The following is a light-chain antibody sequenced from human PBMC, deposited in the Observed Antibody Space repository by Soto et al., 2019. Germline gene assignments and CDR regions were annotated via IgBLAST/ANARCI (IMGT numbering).Light chain of an antibody. CDR1: ALPKQY. V-gene: IGLV3-25*02. J-gene: IGLJ3*02. CDR3: QSADSNSISRV. Sequence: SYELTQPPSVSVSPGQTARITCSGDALPKQYAYWYQQKPGQAPVMVMYKDTERPSGIPERFSGSSSGTTVTLTISGVQAEDEADYYCQSADSNSISRVFGGGTKLTVL. CDR2: KDT.